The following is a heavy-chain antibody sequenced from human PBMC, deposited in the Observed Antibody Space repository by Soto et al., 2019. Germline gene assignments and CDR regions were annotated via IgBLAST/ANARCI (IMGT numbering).Heavy chain of an antibody. CDR1: GGTFSSYA. V-gene: IGHV1-69*13. CDR3: ARVVSGYDPSEAFDI. CDR2: IIPIFGTA. D-gene: IGHD5-12*01. J-gene: IGHJ3*02. Sequence: ASVKVSCKASGGTFSSYAISWVRQAPGQGLEWMGGIIPIFGTANYAQKFQGRVTITADESTSTAYMELSSLRSDDTAVYYCARVVSGYDPSEAFDIWGQGTMVTVSS.